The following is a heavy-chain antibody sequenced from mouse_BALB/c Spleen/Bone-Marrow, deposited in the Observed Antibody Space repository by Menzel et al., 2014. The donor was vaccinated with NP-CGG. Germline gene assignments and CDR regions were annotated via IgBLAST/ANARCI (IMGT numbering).Heavy chain of an antibody. J-gene: IGHJ3*01. Sequence: VQLQQSGAEPVKPGASVKLSCKASGYTFXTYDINWVRQRPEQGLEWIGWIFPGDGTTKYNEKFKGKATLTTDKSSSTAYMQFSRLTSEDSAVYFCARNYRYAWFVYWGQGTLVTVSA. CDR1: GYTFXTYD. CDR3: ARNYRYAWFVY. V-gene: IGHV1S56*01. D-gene: IGHD2-14*01. CDR2: IFPGDGTT.